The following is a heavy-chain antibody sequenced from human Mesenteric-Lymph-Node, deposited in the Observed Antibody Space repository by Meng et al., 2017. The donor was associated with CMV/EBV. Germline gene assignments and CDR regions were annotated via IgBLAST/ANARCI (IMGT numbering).Heavy chain of an antibody. CDR2: ISGSGDNT. CDR1: GFTFNIFA. J-gene: IGHJ4*02. Sequence: GESLKISCAASGFTFNIFAMSWVRQAPGKGLEWVSSISGSGDNTYYADSVKGRFTISRDNSKNTLYVQMNSLRAEDTAVYYCAKGRHGYCSSTRCLSPDYWGQGTLVTVSS. CDR3: AKGRHGYCSSTRCLSPDY. D-gene: IGHD2-2*01. V-gene: IGHV3-23*01.